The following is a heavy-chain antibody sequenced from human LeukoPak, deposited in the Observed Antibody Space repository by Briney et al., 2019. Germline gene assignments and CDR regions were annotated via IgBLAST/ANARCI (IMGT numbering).Heavy chain of an antibody. CDR1: GGTFSSYA. V-gene: IGHV1-69*04. Sequence: SVKVSCKASGGTFSSYAISWVRQAPGQGLEWVGRIIPILGIANYAQKFQGRVTITADKSTSTAYMELSSLRSEDTAVYYCARSRGGDYYDSSGYLDYWGQGTLVTVSS. CDR2: IIPILGIA. J-gene: IGHJ4*02. D-gene: IGHD3-22*01. CDR3: ARSRGGDYYDSSGYLDY.